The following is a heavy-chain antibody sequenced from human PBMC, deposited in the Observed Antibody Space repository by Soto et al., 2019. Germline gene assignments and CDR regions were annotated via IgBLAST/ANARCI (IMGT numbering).Heavy chain of an antibody. CDR3: ARGREGFDP. CDR2: IYYSGST. J-gene: IGHJ5*02. Sequence: QVQLQESGPGLVKPSETLSLTCTVSGGSISSYYWSWIRQPPGKGLEWIGYIYYSGSTNYNPSLKSRVTTSVHTSKNQFSLKLSSVTAADTAVYYCARGREGFDPWGQGTLVTVSS. V-gene: IGHV4-59*01. CDR1: GGSISSYY.